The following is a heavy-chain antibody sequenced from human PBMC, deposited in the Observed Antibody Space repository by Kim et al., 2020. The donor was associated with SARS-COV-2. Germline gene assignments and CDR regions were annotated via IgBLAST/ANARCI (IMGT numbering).Heavy chain of an antibody. CDR3: ARDRSGTGGMDV. CDR2: ISSSSSTI. D-gene: IGHD1-1*01. V-gene: IGHV3-48*02. Sequence: GGSLRLSCAASGFTFSIYSINWVRQAPGKGLERVSYISSSSSTIYYAESVKGRFTISRDNAKNSLYLQMNSLRDEDTALYYCARDRSGTGGMDVWGQGTTVTVSS. CDR1: GFTFSIYS. J-gene: IGHJ6*02.